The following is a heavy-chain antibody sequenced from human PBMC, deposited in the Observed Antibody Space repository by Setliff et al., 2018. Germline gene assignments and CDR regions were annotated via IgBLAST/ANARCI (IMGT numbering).Heavy chain of an antibody. D-gene: IGHD4-17*01. V-gene: IGHV1-18*01. J-gene: IGHJ4*02. Sequence: ASVKVSCKASGYTFTDYGVTWVRQAPGQGLEWVGWISPYSGNTYYAPKFQGRITMTTDTSTNTAYMELRSLTSDDTAVYYRSRLVRYCTTTTCQRASGAEVWGQGTLVTVSS. CDR3: SRLVRYCTTTTCQRASGAEV. CDR2: ISPYSGNT. CDR1: GYTFTDYG.